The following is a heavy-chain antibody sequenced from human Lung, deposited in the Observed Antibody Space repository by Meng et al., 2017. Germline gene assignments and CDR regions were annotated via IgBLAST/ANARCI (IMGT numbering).Heavy chain of an antibody. CDR1: GHTFIRYG. V-gene: IGHV1-18*01. CDR2: ISTYNGNT. Sequence: QVQLVQPGAEVKKPGASVKVFCKASGHTFIRYGISWVRQAPGQGLDWMGWISTYNGNTNYAQKFQGRVTMTTDTSTSTAYMELRSLRSDDTAVYYCAVMGLYGDYDNWYFDLWGRGTLVTVSS. CDR3: AVMGLYGDYDNWYFDL. D-gene: IGHD4-17*01. J-gene: IGHJ2*01.